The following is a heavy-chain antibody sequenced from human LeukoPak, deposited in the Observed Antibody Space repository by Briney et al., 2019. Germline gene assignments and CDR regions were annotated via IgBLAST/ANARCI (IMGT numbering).Heavy chain of an antibody. Sequence: SETLSLTCTVSGGSISSHCWSWIRQPAGKGLEWIGRISTTGSTNYNPSLKSRVTMPVDTSKNQFSLKLTSVTAADTAMYYCAREVEMARQFDCWGQGTLVTVSS. J-gene: IGHJ4*02. CDR3: AREVEMARQFDC. CDR2: ISTTGST. CDR1: GGSISSHC. V-gene: IGHV4-4*07. D-gene: IGHD5-24*01.